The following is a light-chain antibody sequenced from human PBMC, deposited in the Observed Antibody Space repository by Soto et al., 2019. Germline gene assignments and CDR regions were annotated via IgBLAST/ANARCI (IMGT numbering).Light chain of an antibody. CDR3: QHYNSYSEA. J-gene: IGKJ1*01. Sequence: DIQIIQTPSTLPGWVGGRVSITCRASQTISSWLAWYQQKPGKAPKLLIYKASTLKSGVPSRFSGSGSGTEFTLTISSLQPDDFATYYCQHYNSYSEAFGQGTKVDIK. CDR1: QTISSW. V-gene: IGKV1-5*03. CDR2: KAS.